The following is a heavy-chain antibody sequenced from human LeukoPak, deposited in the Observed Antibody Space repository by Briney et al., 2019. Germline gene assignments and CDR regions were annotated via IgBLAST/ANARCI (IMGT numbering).Heavy chain of an antibody. J-gene: IGHJ4*02. V-gene: IGHV3-15*01. CDR3: TTDRYVLRGSGSQDYFDY. D-gene: IGHD1-26*01. CDR2: IKSKTDGGTT. CDR1: GFTFSNAW. Sequence: PGGSLRLSCAASGFTFSNAWMSWVRQAPGKGLEWVGRIKSKTDGGTTDYAAPVKGRFTISRDDSKNTLYLQMNSLKTEDTAVYYCTTDRYVLRGSGSQDYFDYWGQGTLVTVSS.